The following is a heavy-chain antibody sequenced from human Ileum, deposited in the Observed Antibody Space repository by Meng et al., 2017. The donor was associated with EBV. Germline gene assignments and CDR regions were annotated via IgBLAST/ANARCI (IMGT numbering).Heavy chain of an antibody. Sequence: LQLQRSGPGLVKPSETLSLTCTVSGGSISNNAYYWGWIRQPPGKGLEWIGTIYDGGNTYYHPSLKSRLTISVDTSRNQFSLKLSSVTAADTAVYYCATQNWNYEAGYWGQGTLVTVSS. CDR2: IYDGGNT. CDR3: ATQNWNYEAGY. D-gene: IGHD1-7*01. V-gene: IGHV4-39*01. J-gene: IGHJ4*02. CDR1: GGSISNNAYY.